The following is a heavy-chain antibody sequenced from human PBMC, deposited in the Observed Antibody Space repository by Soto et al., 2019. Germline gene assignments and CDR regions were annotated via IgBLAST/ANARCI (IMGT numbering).Heavy chain of an antibody. CDR2: IIPIFGTA. CDR1: GGTFSSYA. Sequence: SVKVSCKASGGTFSSYAISWVRQAPGQGLEWMGGIIPIFGTANYAQKFQGRVTITADKSTSTAYMELSSLRSEDTAVYYCARSRGYSYGSIYGMDVWGQGTTVTVSS. V-gene: IGHV1-69*06. CDR3: ARSRGYSYGSIYGMDV. D-gene: IGHD5-18*01. J-gene: IGHJ6*02.